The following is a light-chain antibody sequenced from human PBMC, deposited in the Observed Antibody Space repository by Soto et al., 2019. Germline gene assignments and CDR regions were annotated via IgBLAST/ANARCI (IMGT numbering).Light chain of an antibody. CDR2: SNN. V-gene: IGLV1-44*01. CDR1: SSNIGSNT. Sequence: QSALTQPPSASGTPGQRVTISCSGSSSNIGSNTVNWDRQLPGTAPKLLIYSNNQRPSGVPDRFSGSKSGTSASLAISGLQSEDEADYYCAAWDDSLNGYVFGTGTKVTVL. J-gene: IGLJ1*01. CDR3: AAWDDSLNGYV.